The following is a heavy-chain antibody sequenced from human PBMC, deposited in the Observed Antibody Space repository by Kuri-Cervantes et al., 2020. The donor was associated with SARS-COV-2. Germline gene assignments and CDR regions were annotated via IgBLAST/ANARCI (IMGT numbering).Heavy chain of an antibody. Sequence: GGSLWRTCAFSGLTVRSNYMSWVRQAPGKGLEWVSVIYSGGSTYYADSVKGRFTISRDSSKNMLYLQMNSLRAEDTAVYYCARERYGDYGSHYQYYGMDVWGQGTAVTVSS. J-gene: IGHJ6*02. V-gene: IGHV3-53*01. D-gene: IGHD4-17*01. CDR3: ARERYGDYGSHYQYYGMDV. CDR2: IYSGGST. CDR1: GLTVRSNY.